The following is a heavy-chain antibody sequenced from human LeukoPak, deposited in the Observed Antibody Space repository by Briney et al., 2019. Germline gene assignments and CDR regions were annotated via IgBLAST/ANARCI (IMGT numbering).Heavy chain of an antibody. CDR3: ARGGIAVAVHFDY. D-gene: IGHD6-19*01. J-gene: IGHJ4*02. CDR2: INLSGST. V-gene: IGHV4-34*01. CDR1: GGSFSGYY. Sequence: SETLSLTCAVYGGSFSGYYWSWIRQPPGKGLEWIGEINLSGSTNYNPSLKSRVTISVDTSKNQFSLKLSSVAAADTAVYYCARGGIAVAVHFDYWGQGTLVTVSS.